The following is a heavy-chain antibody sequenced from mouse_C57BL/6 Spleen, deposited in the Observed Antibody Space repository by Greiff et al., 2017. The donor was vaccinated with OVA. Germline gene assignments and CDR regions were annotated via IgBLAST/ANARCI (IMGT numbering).Heavy chain of an antibody. Sequence: EVQGVESGPGLAKPSQTLSLTCSVTGYSITSDYWNWIRKFPGNKLEYMGYISYSGSTYYNPSLKSRISITRDTSKNQYYLQLNSVTTEDTATYYCARDGYYGSSYKWYFDVWGTGTTVTVSS. J-gene: IGHJ1*03. V-gene: IGHV3-8*01. CDR2: ISYSGST. CDR1: GYSITSDY. D-gene: IGHD1-1*01. CDR3: ARDGYYGSSYKWYFDV.